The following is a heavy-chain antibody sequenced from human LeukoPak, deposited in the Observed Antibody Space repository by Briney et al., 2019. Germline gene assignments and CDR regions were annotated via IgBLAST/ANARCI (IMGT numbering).Heavy chain of an antibody. J-gene: IGHJ4*02. Sequence: SETLSLTCAVYGGSFSGYYWSWIRQPPGKGLEWIGSIYYSGSTYYNPSLKSRVTISVDTSKNQFSLKLSSVTAADTAVYYCARHELWFGLQWGQGTLVTVSS. D-gene: IGHD3-10*01. CDR3: ARHELWFGLQ. V-gene: IGHV4-34*01. CDR1: GGSFSGYY. CDR2: IYYSGST.